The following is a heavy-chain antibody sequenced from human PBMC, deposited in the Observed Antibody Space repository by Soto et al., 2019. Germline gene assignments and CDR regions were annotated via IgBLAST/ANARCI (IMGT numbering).Heavy chain of an antibody. Sequence: SETLSLTCSVSNYSINGCFFWCRIRQPPGKGLEWIGSNLYTGDTYYNPTLKSRVAKSVYTSRNRSALKLTSLASADTAVYYSARDKNSLDPWGQGTLVTVSS. CDR3: ARDKNSLDP. CDR2: NLYTGDT. CDR1: NYSINGCFF. V-gene: IGHV4-38-2*02. J-gene: IGHJ5*02. D-gene: IGHD1-26*01.